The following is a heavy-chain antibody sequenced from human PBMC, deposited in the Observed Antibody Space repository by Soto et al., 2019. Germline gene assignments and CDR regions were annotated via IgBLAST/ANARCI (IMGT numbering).Heavy chain of an antibody. D-gene: IGHD2-21*01. CDR3: ARLFMTGRNNVFDP. CDR1: SRSIYSGVYY. CDR2: IYHSGST. Sequence: LSRTVSSRSIYSGVYYWSWSRPPPGKGLEWIGYIYHSGSTFYNPSLKSRVTISVDRSKNQFSLKLSSVTAADTAVDYCARLFMTGRNNVFDPLGQGTSVTV. V-gene: IGHV4-30-2*01. J-gene: IGHJ5*02.